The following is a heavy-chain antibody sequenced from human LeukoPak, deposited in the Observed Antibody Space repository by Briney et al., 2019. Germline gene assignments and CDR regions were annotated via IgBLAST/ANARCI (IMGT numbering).Heavy chain of an antibody. Sequence: ASVKVSCKASGYTFTSYYMHWVRQAPGQGLEWMGIINPSGGSTSYAQKFQGRVTMTRDMSTSTVYMELSSLRSEDTAVCYCARARPALNWFDPWGQGTLVTVSS. V-gene: IGHV1-46*01. CDR3: ARARPALNWFDP. CDR2: INPSGGST. J-gene: IGHJ5*02. CDR1: GYTFTSYY.